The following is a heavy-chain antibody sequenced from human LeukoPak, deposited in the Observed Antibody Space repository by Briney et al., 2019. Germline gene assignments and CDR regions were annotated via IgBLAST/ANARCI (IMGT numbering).Heavy chain of an antibody. D-gene: IGHD6-19*01. Sequence: GGSLRLSCAAPGFTFRDYSMSWLRQAPGKGLEWVSYISSRSDYTNYADSVKGRFTISRDNAKSSLYLQMNSLRAEDTAVYYCARCQYNSSPDFWGQGTLVTVSS. CDR2: ISSRSDYT. CDR1: GFTFRDYS. J-gene: IGHJ4*02. V-gene: IGHV3-11*03. CDR3: ARCQYNSSPDF.